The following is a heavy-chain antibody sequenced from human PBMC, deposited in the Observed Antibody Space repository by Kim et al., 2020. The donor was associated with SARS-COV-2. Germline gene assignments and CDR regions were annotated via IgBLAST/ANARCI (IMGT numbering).Heavy chain of an antibody. D-gene: IGHD4-17*01. V-gene: IGHV3-21*01. J-gene: IGHJ4*02. CDR1: GFTFSSYS. Sequence: GGSLRLSCAASGFTFSSYSMNWVRQAPGKGLEWVSSISSSSSYIYYADSVKGRFTISRDNAKNSLYLQMNSLRAEDTAVYYCANADDYGDYVWDDWGQGTLVTVSS. CDR2: ISSSSSYI. CDR3: ANADDYGDYVWDD.